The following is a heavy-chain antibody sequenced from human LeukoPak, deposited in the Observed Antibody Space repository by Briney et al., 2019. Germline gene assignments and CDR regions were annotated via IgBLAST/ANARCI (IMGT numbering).Heavy chain of an antibody. Sequence: GGSLRLSCAASGFTFSSYSMNWVRQAPGKGLEWVSSISSSSSYIYYADSVKGRFTISRDNSKNTLYLQMNSLRAEDTAVYYCAKRSTGFDPWGQGTLVTVSS. V-gene: IGHV3-21*04. D-gene: IGHD1-1*01. J-gene: IGHJ5*02. CDR1: GFTFSSYS. CDR3: AKRSTGFDP. CDR2: ISSSSSYI.